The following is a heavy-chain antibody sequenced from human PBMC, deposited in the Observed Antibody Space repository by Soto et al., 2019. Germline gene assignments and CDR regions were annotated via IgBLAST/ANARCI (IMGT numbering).Heavy chain of an antibody. J-gene: IGHJ4*02. CDR3: ARDLTIDY. Sequence: QVQLQQWGAGLLKPSETLSLTCAANGGPFSVNSWSGIRQPPGKGLEWIGEINHSGSTNYNPSLKSRVTISVDTSKNQFSLKLSSVTAADTAVYYCARDLTIDYWGQGTLVTVSS. CDR2: INHSGST. CDR1: GGPFSVNS. D-gene: IGHD7-27*01. V-gene: IGHV4-34*01.